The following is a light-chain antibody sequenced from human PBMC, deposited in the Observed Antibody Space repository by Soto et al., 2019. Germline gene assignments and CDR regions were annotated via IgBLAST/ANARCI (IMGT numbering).Light chain of an antibody. Sequence: DIQMTQSPSSVSASVGDRVTITCRASQDISNWLAWYQQKPGRAPKLLIYSASSLQTGVPSRFSGSGSGTDFTLTISSLQPEDFATYYCPQANTFPYTCGQGTKLEIK. V-gene: IGKV1-12*01. J-gene: IGKJ2*01. CDR3: PQANTFPYT. CDR1: QDISNW. CDR2: SAS.